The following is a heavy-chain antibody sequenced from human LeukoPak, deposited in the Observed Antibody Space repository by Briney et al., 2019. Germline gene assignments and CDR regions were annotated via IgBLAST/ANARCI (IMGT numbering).Heavy chain of an antibody. CDR3: ARDASTYGMDV. CDR2: ISYDGSNK. CDR1: GFTFDDYA. Sequence: GGSLRLSCAASGFTFDDYAMPWVRQAPGKGLEWVAVISYDGSNKYYADSVKGRFTISRDNSKNTLYLQMNSLRAEDTAVYYCARDASTYGMDVWGQGTTVTVSS. V-gene: IGHV3-30-3*01. J-gene: IGHJ6*02.